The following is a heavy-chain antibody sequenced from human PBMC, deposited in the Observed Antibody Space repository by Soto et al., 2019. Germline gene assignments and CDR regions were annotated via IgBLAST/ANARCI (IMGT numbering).Heavy chain of an antibody. J-gene: IGHJ4*02. CDR2: IYPADSDT. CDR3: ARPSDVGLASSFDY. CDR1: GYSFSNYC. V-gene: IGHV5-51*01. Sequence: PGESLKISCKGSGYSFSNYCIGWVRQMPGKGLEWMGIIYPADSDTRYSPSFQGQVTISADKSIGTAYLQWSSLKASDTAIYFCARPSDVGLASSFDYWGQGTQVTVSS.